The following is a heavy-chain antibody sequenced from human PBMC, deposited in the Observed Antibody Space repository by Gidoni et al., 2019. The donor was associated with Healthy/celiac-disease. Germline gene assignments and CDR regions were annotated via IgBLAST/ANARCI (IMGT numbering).Heavy chain of an antibody. V-gene: IGHV1-69*06. Sequence: QVQLVQSGAEVKKPGSSVKVSCTVSGGTFSSYAISWVRQAQVQGLEWMGGIIPILGTANYAQKFQGRVTITADKSTSTAYMELSSLRSEDTSVYYCSRVGSNYGSGRKDYYDYGMDVWGQGTTVTVSS. J-gene: IGHJ6*02. CDR3: SRVGSNYGSGRKDYYDYGMDV. CDR1: GGTFSSYA. CDR2: IIPILGTA. D-gene: IGHD3-10*01.